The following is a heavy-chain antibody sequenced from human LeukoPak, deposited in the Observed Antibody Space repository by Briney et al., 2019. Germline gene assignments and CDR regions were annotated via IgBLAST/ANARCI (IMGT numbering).Heavy chain of an antibody. V-gene: IGHV4-59*11. CDR2: ISYIGST. Sequence: PSETLSLTCAVSADSFSSHYWTWIRHPPGKGLEWVGYISYIGSTNYNPSLKSRVTISIDTSKNEFSLKLSSVTGADTAVYYCARDLVTVTKGFDIWGQGTMVSVSS. CDR3: ARDLVTVTKGFDI. J-gene: IGHJ3*02. D-gene: IGHD4-17*01. CDR1: ADSFSSHY.